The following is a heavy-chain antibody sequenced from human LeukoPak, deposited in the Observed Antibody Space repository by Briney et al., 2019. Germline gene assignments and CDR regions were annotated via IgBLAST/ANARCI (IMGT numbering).Heavy chain of an antibody. Sequence: ASVKVSCKASGYTFTGYYMHWVRQAPGQGLEWMGWINPNSGGTNYAQKFQGRVTMTRDTSISTAYMELSRLRSDDTAVYYCARDGGYCSGGSCYADVYFDYWGQGTLVTVSS. J-gene: IGHJ4*02. V-gene: IGHV1-2*02. CDR3: ARDGGYCSGGSCYADVYFDY. D-gene: IGHD2-15*01. CDR2: INPNSGGT. CDR1: GYTFTGYY.